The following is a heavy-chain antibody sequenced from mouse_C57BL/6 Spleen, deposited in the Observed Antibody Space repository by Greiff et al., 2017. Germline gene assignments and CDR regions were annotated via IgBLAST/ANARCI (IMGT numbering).Heavy chain of an antibody. CDR3: TRGGFAY. J-gene: IGHJ3*01. CDR1: GYTFTHYE. Sequence: QVQLQQSGAELVRPGASVTLSCKASGYTFTHYEMHWVKQTPVHGLEWIGAIDPETGGTAYNQKFKGKAILTADKSSSTAYMELRSLTSEDSAVYYCTRGGFAYWGQGTLVTVSA. CDR2: IDPETGGT. V-gene: IGHV1-15*01.